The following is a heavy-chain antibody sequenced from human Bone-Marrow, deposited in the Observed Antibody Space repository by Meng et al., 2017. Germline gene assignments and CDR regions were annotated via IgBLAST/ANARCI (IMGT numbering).Heavy chain of an antibody. D-gene: IGHD3-22*01. V-gene: IGHV2-5*02. CDR1: GFSLSTTGVG. CDR2: IYWDDDQ. CDR3: AHADSSGYYQA. Sequence: QITLKESGPTLVKPTQTLPLTCILSGFSLSTTGVGVGWIRQPPGKALEWLALIYWDDDQRYSPSLKSRLTITKDTTKNQVVLTMTNMDPVDTATYYCAHADSSGYYQAWGQGTLVTVSS. J-gene: IGHJ4*02.